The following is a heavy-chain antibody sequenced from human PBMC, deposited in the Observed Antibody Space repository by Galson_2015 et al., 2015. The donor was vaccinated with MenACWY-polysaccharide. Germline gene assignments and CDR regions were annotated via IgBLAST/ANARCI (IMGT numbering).Heavy chain of an antibody. J-gene: IGHJ3*01. CDR1: GFPFSDSW. CDR3: ARARSWSGYFAFDF. D-gene: IGHD3-3*01. Sequence: SLRLSCAASGFPFSDSWMTRLRQAPGKGLEWVATIKQSGSEKYYVDSVEGRFTVSRDNAKNSLYLQMNSLRAEDTAVYYCARARSWSGYFAFDFRVQWTMVAVSS. V-gene: IGHV3-7*01. CDR2: IKQSGSEK.